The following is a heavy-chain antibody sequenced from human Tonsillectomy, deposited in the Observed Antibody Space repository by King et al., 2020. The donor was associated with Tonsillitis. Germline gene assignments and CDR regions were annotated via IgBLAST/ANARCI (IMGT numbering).Heavy chain of an antibody. Sequence: VQLVESGGGVVQPGGSLRLSCAASGFTFSNYGMHWVRQAPGKGLEWVTFIRYDGNNEHYADSVKGRFTISRDNSKNTLYLQMNSLRAEDTAVYYCTKGIESGEWDLLYFDYWGQGPLVTVSS. CDR1: GFTFSNYG. J-gene: IGHJ4*02. V-gene: IGHV3-30*02. D-gene: IGHD1-26*01. CDR3: TKGIESGEWDLLYFDY. CDR2: IRYDGNNE.